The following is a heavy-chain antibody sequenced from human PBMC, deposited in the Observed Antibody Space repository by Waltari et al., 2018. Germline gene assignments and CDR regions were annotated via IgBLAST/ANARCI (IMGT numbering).Heavy chain of an antibody. CDR3: AKASNIAVAGIGY. Sequence: EVQLVESGGGLVQPGRSLRLSCAASGFTFDDYAMHWVRQAPGKGLEWVSGSSWNSGSIGYADSVKGRFTISRDNAKNSLYLQMNSLRAEDTALYYCAKASNIAVAGIGYWGQGTLVTVSS. J-gene: IGHJ4*02. CDR1: GFTFDDYA. CDR2: SSWNSGSI. D-gene: IGHD6-19*01. V-gene: IGHV3-9*01.